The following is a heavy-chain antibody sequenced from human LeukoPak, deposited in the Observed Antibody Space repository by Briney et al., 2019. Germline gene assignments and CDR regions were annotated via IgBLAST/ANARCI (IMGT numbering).Heavy chain of an antibody. D-gene: IGHD1-26*01. J-gene: IGHJ4*02. Sequence: SETLSLTCTVSGGSISSYYWSWIRQPPGKGLEWIGYINYSGSTNYNPSLKSRVTISVDTSKNQFSLKLSSVTAADTAVYYCVREDRTGTYYGIDYWGQGTLVTVSS. CDR1: GGSISSYY. CDR2: INYSGST. CDR3: VREDRTGTYYGIDY. V-gene: IGHV4-59*01.